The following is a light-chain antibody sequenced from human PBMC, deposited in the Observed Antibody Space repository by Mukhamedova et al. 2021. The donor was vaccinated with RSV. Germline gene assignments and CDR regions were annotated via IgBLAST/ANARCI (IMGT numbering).Light chain of an antibody. CDR2: DDT. Sequence: GKAPKLVIFDDTNRPSGVPDRFSGSKSGNTASLTISGLQAEDEADYYCCSYAGSYSYVIFGGGTKVTVL. CDR3: CSYAGSYSYVI. J-gene: IGLJ2*01. V-gene: IGLV2-11*01.